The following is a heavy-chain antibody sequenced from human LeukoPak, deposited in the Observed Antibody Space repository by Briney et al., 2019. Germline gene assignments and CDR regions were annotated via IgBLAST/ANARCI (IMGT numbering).Heavy chain of an antibody. CDR1: GASISSSY. CDR2: IYYSGST. Sequence: SETLSLTCTVSGASISSSYWSWIRQPPRQRLEWIGYIYYSGSTNSNPSLNSRVTISADTSTNQFSLKLSSVTAADTAVYYCVRGNYDSRGYSNAFDIWGQGAMVTVSS. D-gene: IGHD3-22*01. CDR3: VRGNYDSRGYSNAFDI. V-gene: IGHV4-59*01. J-gene: IGHJ3*02.